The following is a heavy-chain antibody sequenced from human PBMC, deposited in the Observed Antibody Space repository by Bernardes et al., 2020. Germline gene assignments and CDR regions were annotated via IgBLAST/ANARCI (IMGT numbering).Heavy chain of an antibody. CDR2: IYYSGST. Sequence: SETLSLTCTVSGGSISSYYWSWIRQPPGKGLEWIGYIYYSGSTNYNPSLKSRVTISVDTSKNQFSLKLSSVTAADTAVYYCARNERGWYFDYWGQGTLVTVSS. J-gene: IGHJ4*02. CDR3: ARNERGWYFDY. CDR1: GGSISSYY. D-gene: IGHD6-19*01. V-gene: IGHV4-59*01.